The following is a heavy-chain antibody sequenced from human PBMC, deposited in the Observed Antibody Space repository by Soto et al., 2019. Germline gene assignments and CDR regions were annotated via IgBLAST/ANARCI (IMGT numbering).Heavy chain of an antibody. Sequence: SQTLSLTCVISGDSVSIYSGAWNWIRQSPSRGLEWLGRTYYRSKWYNDYAVSVKSRITINPDTSKNQFSLQLNSVTPEDTAVYYCATEYSTGWHYWGQGMLVTVSS. CDR1: GDSVSIYSGA. CDR3: ATEYSTGWHY. J-gene: IGHJ4*02. CDR2: TYYRSKWYN. V-gene: IGHV6-1*01. D-gene: IGHD6-19*01.